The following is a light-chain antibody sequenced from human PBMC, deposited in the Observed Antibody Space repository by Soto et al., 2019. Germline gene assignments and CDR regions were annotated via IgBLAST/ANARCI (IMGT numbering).Light chain of an antibody. CDR3: QQYKNYVWT. CDR1: QSISSN. J-gene: IGKJ1*01. V-gene: IGKV1-39*01. CDR2: GAS. Sequence: DIQLTQSPSSLSASALERATLXSRASQSISSNLDWYQQKPGKAPKFLMYGASSMQSGIPSRFSGSGSGTDFTLTISSLQPDDFATYYCQQYKNYVWTFGQGTKVDI.